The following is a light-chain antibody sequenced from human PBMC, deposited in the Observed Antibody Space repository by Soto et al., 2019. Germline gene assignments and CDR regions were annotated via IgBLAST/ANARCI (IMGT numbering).Light chain of an antibody. Sequence: DIQMTQSPSTLSASVGDRVTITCRASQSISTWLAWYQHKPGKAPKVLIHHASTLESGVPSRFSGSGSGTEFTLPVSSLQPDDSAVYYCQEYNSYPWTIGQGTKVDIK. CDR1: QSISTW. CDR2: HAS. V-gene: IGKV1-5*01. CDR3: QEYNSYPWT. J-gene: IGKJ1*01.